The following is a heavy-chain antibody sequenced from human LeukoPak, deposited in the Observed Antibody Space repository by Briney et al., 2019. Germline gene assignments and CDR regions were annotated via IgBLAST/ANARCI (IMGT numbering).Heavy chain of an antibody. D-gene: IGHD3-10*01. CDR3: ARDFSGGAGPSRGGMDV. V-gene: IGHV4-4*07. Sequence: SETLSLTCTVSGGSISPYYWSWIRQPAGKGLEWIGRIYTSGSTNYNPSLKSRVTMSVDTSKNQFSLKLSSVTAADTAVYYCARDFSGGAGPSRGGMDVWGQGTTVTVSS. CDR1: GGSISPYY. CDR2: IYTSGST. J-gene: IGHJ6*02.